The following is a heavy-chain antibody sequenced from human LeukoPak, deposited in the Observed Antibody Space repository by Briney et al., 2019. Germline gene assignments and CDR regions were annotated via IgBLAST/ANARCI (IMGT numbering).Heavy chain of an antibody. J-gene: IGHJ3*02. V-gene: IGHV4-4*07. D-gene: IGHD3-3*01. Sequence: SETLSLTCTVSGGSISSYYWSWIRQPAGKGLEWIGRIYTSGSTNYNPSLKSRVTMSVDTSKNQFSLKLSSVTAADTAVYYCARVSHDFWSGNAFDIWGQGTMVTVSS. CDR1: GGSISSYY. CDR3: ARVSHDFWSGNAFDI. CDR2: IYTSGST.